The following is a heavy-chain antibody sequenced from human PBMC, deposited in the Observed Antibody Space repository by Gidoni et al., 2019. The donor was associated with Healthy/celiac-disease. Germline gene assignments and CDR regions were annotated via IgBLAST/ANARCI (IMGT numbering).Heavy chain of an antibody. J-gene: IGHJ4*02. CDR2: IDWDDDK. V-gene: IGHV2-70*15. CDR1: GFSLSTSGMC. Sequence: QVTLRESGPALVKPTQTLTLTCTFSGFSLSTSGMCVSWIRQPPGKALEWLARIDWDDDKYYSTSLKTRLTISKDTSKNQVVLTMTNMDPVDTATYYCARTPVSHPLTGHGPPPFDYWGQGTLVTVSS. D-gene: IGHD7-27*01. CDR3: ARTPVSHPLTGHGPPPFDY.